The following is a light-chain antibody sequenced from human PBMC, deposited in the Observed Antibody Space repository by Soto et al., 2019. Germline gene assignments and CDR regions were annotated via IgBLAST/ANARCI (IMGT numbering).Light chain of an antibody. Sequence: ETVLTQSPGTLSLSPGERATLFCRASQSITSNHLAWYQQKPGQAPRLLIYGASSRATGIPDRFSGSGSGTDFTLTITRPEPEDFAVYYCQQHGTSPPSWTFGQGTKVEIK. V-gene: IGKV3-20*01. CDR1: QSITSNH. CDR3: QQHGTSPPSWT. CDR2: GAS. J-gene: IGKJ1*01.